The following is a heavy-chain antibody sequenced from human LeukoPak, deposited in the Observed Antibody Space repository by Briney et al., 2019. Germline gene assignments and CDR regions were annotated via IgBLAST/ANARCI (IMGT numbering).Heavy chain of an antibody. CDR1: AFSFSSYW. V-gene: IGHV3-15*01. J-gene: IGHJ4*02. CDR2: IKSKTDGGTT. CDR3: AKGSTIFGVVIGDRGGYIDY. Sequence: GGSLRLSCAASAFSFSSYWMSWVRQAPGKGLEWVGRIKSKTDGGTTDYAAPVKGRFTISRDNSKNTLYLQMNSLRAEDTAVYYCAKGSTIFGVVIGDRGGYIDYWGQGTLVTVSS. D-gene: IGHD3-3*01.